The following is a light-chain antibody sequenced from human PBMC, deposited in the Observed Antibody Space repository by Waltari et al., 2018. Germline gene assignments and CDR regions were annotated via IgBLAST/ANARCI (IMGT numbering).Light chain of an antibody. CDR1: QSLDVAY. V-gene: IGKV3-20*01. CDR2: GAY. Sequence: EIVLTQSPGTLSLSPGDRATLSCRADQSLDVAYVAWYQHKSGQAPRLLVYGAYYRAAAIPERFSGSGSGTDFTLTISSLQPEDFATYYCQQSYSIPYTFGQGTNLGI. CDR3: QQSYSIPYT. J-gene: IGKJ2*01.